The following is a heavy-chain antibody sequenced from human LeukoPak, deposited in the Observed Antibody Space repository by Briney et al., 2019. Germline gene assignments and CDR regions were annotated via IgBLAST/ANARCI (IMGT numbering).Heavy chain of an antibody. J-gene: IGHJ4*02. CDR1: GFTFSSYS. D-gene: IGHD3-3*01. CDR3: ARVDTVLRFLEWLPYFDY. Sequence: PGGSLRLSCAASGFTFSSYSMDWVRQAPGKGLEWVSYISSSSSTIYYADSVKGRFTISRDNAKNSLYLQMNSLRAEDTAVYYCARVDTVLRFLEWLPYFDYWGQGTLVTVSS. CDR2: ISSSSSTI. V-gene: IGHV3-48*01.